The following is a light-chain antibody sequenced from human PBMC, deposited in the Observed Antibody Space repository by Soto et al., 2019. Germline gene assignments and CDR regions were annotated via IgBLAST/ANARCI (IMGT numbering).Light chain of an antibody. J-gene: IGKJ5*01. V-gene: IGKV3-20*01. CDR3: QQYGSSPPIT. CDR1: QSVSSSY. CDR2: GAS. Sequence: EILLPQSPGTLSLSPGERATLSCRASQSVSSSYLACYQQKPGEAPRLLIYGASSRANGIPDRFSGSGSGTDFTLTLRRLEPEDFAVYYCQQYGSSPPITFGQGTRLEIK.